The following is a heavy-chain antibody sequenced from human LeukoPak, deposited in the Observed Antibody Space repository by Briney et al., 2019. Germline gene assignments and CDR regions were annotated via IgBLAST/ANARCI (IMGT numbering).Heavy chain of an antibody. Sequence: GESLQISCKCSGYRFTSYWIGGVRQLPGKGVEGMGIIYAGDSHTRYSPSFRGQVTISADKSTSTAYLQWRSLWASDSAMYYCARGAIPAAVTGGADFDYWGQGTLVTVSS. CDR2: IYAGDSHT. V-gene: IGHV5-51*01. D-gene: IGHD6-13*01. CDR1: GYRFTSYW. J-gene: IGHJ4*02. CDR3: ARGAIPAAVTGGADFDY.